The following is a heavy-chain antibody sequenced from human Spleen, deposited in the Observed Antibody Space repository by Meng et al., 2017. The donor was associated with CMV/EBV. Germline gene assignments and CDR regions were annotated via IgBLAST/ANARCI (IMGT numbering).Heavy chain of an antibody. J-gene: IGHJ6*02. CDR2: IRSSGSTK. V-gene: IGHV3-48*03. D-gene: IGHD6-19*01. Sequence: GESLKISCAASGFTFSSYEMNWVRQAPGKGLEWVSNIRSSGSTKYYADSVEGRFTISRDNAKKSLYLQMSSLRAEDTAVYYCARVKSAIAVYGMDVWGQGTTVTVSS. CDR3: ARVKSAIAVYGMDV. CDR1: GFTFSSYE.